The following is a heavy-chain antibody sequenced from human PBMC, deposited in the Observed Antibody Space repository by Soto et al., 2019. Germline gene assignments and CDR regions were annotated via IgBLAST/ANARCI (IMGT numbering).Heavy chain of an antibody. D-gene: IGHD1-20*01. CDR1: GFTLRTYW. CDR2: IKQDGGEE. V-gene: IGHV3-7*05. CDR3: VRDNWHDY. Sequence: GGSLRLSCAASGFTLRTYWMSWVRQAPGKGLEWVANIKQDGGEEYYLDSVRGRFTISRDNAKNSVFLEMNSLRADDTAVYYCVRDNWHDYWGQGTLVTVSS. J-gene: IGHJ4*02.